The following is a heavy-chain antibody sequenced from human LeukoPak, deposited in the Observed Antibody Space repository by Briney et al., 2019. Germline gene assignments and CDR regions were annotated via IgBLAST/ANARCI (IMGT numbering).Heavy chain of an antibody. Sequence: GGSLRLSCAASGFTVSSNYMSWVRQAPGKGLEWVSFIYSGGSTYYADSVKGRFTISRDNSKKTLYLQMQSLRAEDTAMYYCARGPYGDYDYDAFDIWGQGTMVTVYS. D-gene: IGHD4-17*01. CDR2: IYSGGST. CDR3: ARGPYGDYDYDAFDI. CDR1: GFTVSSNY. V-gene: IGHV3-66*01. J-gene: IGHJ3*02.